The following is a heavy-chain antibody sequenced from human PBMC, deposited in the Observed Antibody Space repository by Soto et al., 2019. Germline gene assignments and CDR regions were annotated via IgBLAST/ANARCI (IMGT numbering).Heavy chain of an antibody. D-gene: IGHD4-17*01. CDR3: ARKGTYGAHDY. Sequence: EVQLVESGGGLVKPGGSLRLSCAASGFTFSSYSINWVRQAPGKGLEWVSSISSSSSYIYYADSVKGRFTISRDNAKNSWFRKMNSLRAEATAMFSGARKGTYGAHDYGGQGPLVTVSS. V-gene: IGHV3-21*01. CDR1: GFTFSSYS. J-gene: IGHJ4*02. CDR2: ISSSSSYI.